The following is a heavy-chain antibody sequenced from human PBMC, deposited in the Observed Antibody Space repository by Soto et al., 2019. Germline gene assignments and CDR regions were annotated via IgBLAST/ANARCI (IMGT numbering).Heavy chain of an antibody. J-gene: IGHJ6*03. V-gene: IGHV4-59*01. CDR2: IYYSGST. D-gene: IGHD2-2*01. CDR1: GGSISSYY. Sequence: QVQLQESGPGLVKPSETLSLTCTVSGGSISSYYWSWIRQPPGKGLEWIGYIYYSGSTNYNRSLKSRVTISVDTSKNQFSLKLSSVTAADTAVYYCARGRPQKGGYCSSTSCYSSYYSYMDVWGKGTTVTVSS. CDR3: ARGRPQKGGYCSSTSCYSSYYSYMDV.